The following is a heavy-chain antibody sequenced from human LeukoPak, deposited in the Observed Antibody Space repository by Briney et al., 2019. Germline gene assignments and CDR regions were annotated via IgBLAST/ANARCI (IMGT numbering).Heavy chain of an antibody. CDR1: GGSISSGSYY. Sequence: SETLSLTCTVSGGSISSGSYYWSWIRQPAGKGLEWIGRIYTSGSTNYNPSLKSRVTISVDTSKNQFSLKLSSVTAADTAVYYCARDGPGDFRSGYSYYYYYMDVWGKGTTVTVSS. J-gene: IGHJ6*03. V-gene: IGHV4-61*02. CDR3: ARDGPGDFRSGYSYYYYYMDV. D-gene: IGHD3-3*01. CDR2: IYTSGST.